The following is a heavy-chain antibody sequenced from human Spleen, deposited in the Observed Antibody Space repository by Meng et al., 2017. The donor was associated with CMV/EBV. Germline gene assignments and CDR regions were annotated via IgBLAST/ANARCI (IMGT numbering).Heavy chain of an antibody. CDR3: ARAHSSSSKYFQH. V-gene: IGHV3-11*01. CDR2: ISSSGSTI. D-gene: IGHD6-6*01. J-gene: IGHJ1*01. CDR1: GFTFSDYY. Sequence: CAASGFTFSDYYMSWIRQAPGKGLEWVSYISSSGSTIYYADSVKGRFTISRDNAKNSLYLQMNSLRAEDTAVYYCARAHSSSSKYFQHWGQGTLVTVSS.